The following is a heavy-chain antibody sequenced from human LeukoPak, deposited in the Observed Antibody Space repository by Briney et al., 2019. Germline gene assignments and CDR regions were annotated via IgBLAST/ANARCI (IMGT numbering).Heavy chain of an antibody. Sequence: SETLSLTCTVSGGSISSSSYYWAWIRQPPGKGLEWIGRSYYSGSTYYNTSLKSRVTISVDTSKNQFTLKLSSVTAADTAVYYCARRRHSSSSPHYYYYYMDVWGKGTTVTVSS. J-gene: IGHJ6*03. CDR2: SYYSGST. D-gene: IGHD6-13*01. CDR3: ARRRHSSSSPHYYYYYMDV. CDR1: GGSISSSSYY. V-gene: IGHV4-39*01.